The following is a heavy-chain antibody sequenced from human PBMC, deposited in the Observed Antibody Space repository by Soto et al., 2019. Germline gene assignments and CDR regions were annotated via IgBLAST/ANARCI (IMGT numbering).Heavy chain of an antibody. Sequence: SETLSLTCAVYGGSFSGYYWSWIRQPPGKGLEWIGEINHSGSTNYNPSPKSRVTISVDTSKNQFSLKLSSVTAADTAVYYCASSYYDFWSGSLFYGMDVWGQGTTVTVSS. CDR3: ASSYYDFWSGSLFYGMDV. CDR1: GGSFSGYY. D-gene: IGHD3-3*01. J-gene: IGHJ6*02. V-gene: IGHV4-34*01. CDR2: INHSGST.